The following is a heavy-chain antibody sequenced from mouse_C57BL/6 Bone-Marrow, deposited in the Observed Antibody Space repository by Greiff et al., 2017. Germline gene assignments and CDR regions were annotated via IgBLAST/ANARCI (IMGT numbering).Heavy chain of an antibody. CDR2: IYPRSGNT. J-gene: IGHJ4*01. V-gene: IGHV1-81*01. CDR3: AGARWLLSMDY. CDR1: GYTFTSYG. D-gene: IGHD2-3*01. Sequence: VQLVESGAELVRPGASVKLSCKASGYTFTSYGISWVKQRTGQGLEWIGEIYPRSGNTYYNEKFKGKATLTADKSSSTAYMELRSLTSEDSAVYFCAGARWLLSMDYWGQGTSVTVSS.